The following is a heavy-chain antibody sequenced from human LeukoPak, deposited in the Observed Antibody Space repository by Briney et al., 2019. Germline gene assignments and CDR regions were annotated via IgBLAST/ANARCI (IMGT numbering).Heavy chain of an antibody. J-gene: IGHJ4*02. CDR2: ISYSGST. Sequence: PSETLSLTCTVSSVSISSGSYYWSWIRQPPGKGLEWIGYISYSGSTNYNPSLKGRVTISVDTSKNQFSLKLSSVTAADTAVYYCARAYYGSGSYYSNNKYYFDYWGQGTLVTVSS. D-gene: IGHD3-10*01. CDR1: SVSISSGSYY. V-gene: IGHV4-61*01. CDR3: ARAYYGSGSYYSNNKYYFDY.